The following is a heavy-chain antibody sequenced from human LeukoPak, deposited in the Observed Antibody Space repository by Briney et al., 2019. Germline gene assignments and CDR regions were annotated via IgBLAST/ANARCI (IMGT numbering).Heavy chain of an antibody. CDR1: GGSISTSSYY. D-gene: IGHD6-19*01. J-gene: IGHJ4*02. Sequence: SETLSLTGTVPGGSISTSSYYWGWIRQPPGKGLEWIGSIYYSGSTYYNPSLKSRVTISVDTSKNQFSLKLSSVTAADTAVYYCARTGIAVAGTVYWGQGTLVTVSS. V-gene: IGHV4-39*01. CDR2: IYYSGST. CDR3: ARTGIAVAGTVY.